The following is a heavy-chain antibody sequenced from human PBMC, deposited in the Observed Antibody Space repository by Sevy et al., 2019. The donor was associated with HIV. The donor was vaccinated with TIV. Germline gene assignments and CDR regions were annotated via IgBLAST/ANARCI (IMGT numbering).Heavy chain of an antibody. CDR2: INPNSGGT. CDR1: GYTFTGYY. CDR3: ARAAVVVVAADAFDI. Sequence: ASVKVSCKASGYTFTGYYMHWVRQAPGQALEWMGRINPNSGGTNYAQKFQGRVTMTRDTSISTAYMELSRLRSDDTAVYYCARAAVVVVAADAFDIWGQGTMVTVSS. V-gene: IGHV1-2*06. J-gene: IGHJ3*02. D-gene: IGHD2-15*01.